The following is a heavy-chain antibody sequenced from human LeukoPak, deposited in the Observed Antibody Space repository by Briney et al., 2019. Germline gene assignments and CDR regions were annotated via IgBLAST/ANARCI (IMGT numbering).Heavy chain of an antibody. CDR1: GFTFSSYW. CDR3: ARDRSGSYVGITDY. J-gene: IGHJ4*02. Sequence: GGSLRLSCAASGFTFSSYWMSWVRQAPGKGLEWVANIKQDGSEKYYVDSVKGRFTNSRDNAKNSLYLQMNSLRAEDTAVYYCARDRSGSYVGITDYWGQGTLVTVSS. D-gene: IGHD1-26*01. V-gene: IGHV3-7*01. CDR2: IKQDGSEK.